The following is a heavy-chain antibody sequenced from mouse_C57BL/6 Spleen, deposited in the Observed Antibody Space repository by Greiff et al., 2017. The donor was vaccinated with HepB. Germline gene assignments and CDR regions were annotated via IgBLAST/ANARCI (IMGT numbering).Heavy chain of an antibody. CDR2: ISSGGSYT. V-gene: IGHV5-6*01. Sequence: EVQLQESGGDLVKPGGSLKLSCAASGFTFSSYGMSWVRQTPDKRLEWVATISSGGSYTYYPDSVKGRFTISRDNAKNTLYLQMSSLKSEDTAMYYCGAYYFDYWGQGTTLTVSS. CDR1: GFTFSSYG. J-gene: IGHJ2*01. CDR3: GAYYFDY.